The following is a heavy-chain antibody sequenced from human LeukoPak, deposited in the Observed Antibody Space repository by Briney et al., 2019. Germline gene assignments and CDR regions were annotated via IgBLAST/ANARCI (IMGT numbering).Heavy chain of an antibody. CDR3: AKDQLYDILTGYSPGAFDI. Sequence: PGGSLRLSCAASGFTFSSYAMCWVRQAPGKGLEWVSAISGSGGSTYYADSVKGRFTISRDNSKNTLYLQMNSLRAEDTAVYYCAKDQLYDILTGYSPGAFDIWGQGTMVTVSS. J-gene: IGHJ3*02. D-gene: IGHD3-9*01. CDR1: GFTFSSYA. V-gene: IGHV3-23*01. CDR2: ISGSGGST.